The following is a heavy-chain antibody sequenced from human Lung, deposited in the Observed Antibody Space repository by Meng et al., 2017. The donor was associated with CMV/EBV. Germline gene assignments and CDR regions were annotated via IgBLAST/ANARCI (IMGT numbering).Heavy chain of an antibody. CDR3: LRGSGGSV. CDR1: GDSTTNHNW. V-gene: IGHV4-4*03. J-gene: IGHJ1*01. D-gene: IGHD3-10*01. Sequence: QLAWRGQAPSLVTPPGLLSLPCAVAGDSTTNHNWWAWVRQPPGRGREWIGEIPQRGSSAYNPSLKSRVSMSIDKSKNQFSLKLTSVTAADTAVYHCLRGSGGSVWGQGTLVTVSS. CDR2: IPQRGSS.